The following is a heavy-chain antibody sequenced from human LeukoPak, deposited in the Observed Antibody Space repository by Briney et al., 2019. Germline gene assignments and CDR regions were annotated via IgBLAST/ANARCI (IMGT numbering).Heavy chain of an antibody. V-gene: IGHV3-48*04. D-gene: IGHD2-2*02. CDR1: GFSFSSYG. CDR3: ARIVRRVDCGSTSCYTGAYYYYYGMDV. CDR2: ISYSSNI. Sequence: GGSLRLSCVASGFSFSSYGMNWVRQAPGKGLEWISYISYSSNIYYADSVKGRFTISRDNAKNSLYLQMNSLRAEDTAVYYCARIVRRVDCGSTSCYTGAYYYYYGMDVWGQGTTVTVSS. J-gene: IGHJ6*02.